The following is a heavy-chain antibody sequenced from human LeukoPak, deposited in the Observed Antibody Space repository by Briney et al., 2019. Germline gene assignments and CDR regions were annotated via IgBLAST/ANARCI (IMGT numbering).Heavy chain of an antibody. CDR2: FDPEDGET. Sequence: ASVKVSCKVSGYTLTELSMHWVRQAPGKGLEWMGGFDPEDGETIYAQKFQGRVTMTEDTSTDTAYMELSSLRSEDTAVYYCATGPMRRCGASCTLPYYYGMDVWGKGTTVTVSS. J-gene: IGHJ6*04. V-gene: IGHV1-24*01. D-gene: IGHD2-15*01. CDR1: GYTLTELS. CDR3: ATGPMRRCGASCTLPYYYGMDV.